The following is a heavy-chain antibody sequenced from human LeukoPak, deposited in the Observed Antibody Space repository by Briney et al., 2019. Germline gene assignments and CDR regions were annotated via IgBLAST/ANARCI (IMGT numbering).Heavy chain of an antibody. D-gene: IGHD3-22*01. Sequence: ASVKVSLKASRYTFTSYVISWVRQAPGQGVEWMGWISVYKGNTNYAQKLQGRVTMTTDTSTSTAYMELRSLRSDDTAVYYCARTMGDYYYDSSGYYIPWGQGTLVTVSS. CDR1: RYTFTSYV. CDR2: ISVYKGNT. CDR3: ARTMGDYYYDSSGYYIP. J-gene: IGHJ5*02. V-gene: IGHV1-18*01.